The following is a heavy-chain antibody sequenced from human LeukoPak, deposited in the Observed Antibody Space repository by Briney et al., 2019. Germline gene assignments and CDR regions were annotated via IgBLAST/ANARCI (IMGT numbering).Heavy chain of an antibody. V-gene: IGHV4-38-2*02. CDR1: GYSISSGYY. CDR3: AREVPAAATRGIDY. CDR2: IYHSRST. J-gene: IGHJ4*02. Sequence: SETLSLTCTVSGYSISSGYYWGWIRPPPGKGLEGIGSIYHSRSTYYNPSLQSRLTISLDPSQHQLPLKLTSVTAADTAVYYCAREVPAAATRGIDYWGQGTLVTVSS. D-gene: IGHD6-13*01.